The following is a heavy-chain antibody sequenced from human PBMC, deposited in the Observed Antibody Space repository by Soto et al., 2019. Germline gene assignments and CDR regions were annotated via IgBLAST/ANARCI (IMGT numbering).Heavy chain of an antibody. Sequence: GASVKVSCKAFGYTFSSYGISWVRQAPGQGLEWMGWISAYNGNTNYAPKLQGRVIMTTDPSTSTGYMELRSLRSDDTAVFYCARVTGDFWSGYYMIFDYWGQRTLVTVSS. V-gene: IGHV1-18*01. CDR2: ISAYNGNT. J-gene: IGHJ4*02. CDR3: ARVTGDFWSGYYMIFDY. D-gene: IGHD3-3*01. CDR1: GYTFSSYG.